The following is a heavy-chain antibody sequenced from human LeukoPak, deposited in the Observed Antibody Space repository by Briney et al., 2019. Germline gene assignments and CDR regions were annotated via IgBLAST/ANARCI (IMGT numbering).Heavy chain of an antibody. Sequence: PSETLSLTCTVSGGPIRTYQWSWTRQPPGKGLEWIGYIYYSGSTNYNPSLKSRVTISVDTSKNQFSLKLSSVTAADTAVYYCARETMGWFDPWGQGTLVTVSS. CDR2: IYYSGST. J-gene: IGHJ5*02. CDR1: GGPIRTYQ. V-gene: IGHV4-59*01. CDR3: ARETMGWFDP.